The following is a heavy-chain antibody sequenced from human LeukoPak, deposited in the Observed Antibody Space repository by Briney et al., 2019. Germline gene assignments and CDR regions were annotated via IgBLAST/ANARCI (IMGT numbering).Heavy chain of an antibody. V-gene: IGHV4-59*01. J-gene: IGHJ6*03. D-gene: IGHD3-22*01. CDR3: ARDLLGYYDSSGHLLDMDV. CDR1: DGSISSYY. CDR2: IYYSGST. Sequence: SETLSLTCTVSDGSISSYYWSWIRQPPGKGLEWIGYIYYSGSTNYNPSLKSRVTISVDTSKNQFSLKLSSVTAADTAVYYCARDLLGYYDSSGHLLDMDVWGKGTTVTVSS.